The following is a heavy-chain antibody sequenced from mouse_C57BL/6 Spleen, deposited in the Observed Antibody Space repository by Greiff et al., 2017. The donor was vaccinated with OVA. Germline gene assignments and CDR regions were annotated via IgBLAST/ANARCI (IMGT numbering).Heavy chain of an antibody. J-gene: IGHJ2*01. CDR1: GFTFSSYT. V-gene: IGHV5-9*04. Sequence: EVKLVESGGGLVKPGGSLKLSCAASGFTFSSYTMSWVRQTPEKRLEWVATISGGGGNTYYPDSVKGRFTISRDNAKNTLYLQMSSLRSEDTAVYYCARDNYFDYWGQGTTLTVSS. CDR2: ISGGGGNT. CDR3: ARDNYFDY.